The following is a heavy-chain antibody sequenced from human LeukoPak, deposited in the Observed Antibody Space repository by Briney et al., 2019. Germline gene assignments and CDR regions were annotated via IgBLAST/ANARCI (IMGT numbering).Heavy chain of an antibody. CDR2: IYHSGST. Sequence: SETLSLTCTVSGYSISSGYYWGWIRPPPGKGLEWIGSIYHSGSTYYNPSLKSRVTISVDTSKNQFSLKLSSVTAADTAVYYCARGDDEWFDPWGQGTLVTVSS. J-gene: IGHJ5*02. CDR3: ARGDDEWFDP. CDR1: GYSISSGYY. V-gene: IGHV4-38-2*02. D-gene: IGHD1-1*01.